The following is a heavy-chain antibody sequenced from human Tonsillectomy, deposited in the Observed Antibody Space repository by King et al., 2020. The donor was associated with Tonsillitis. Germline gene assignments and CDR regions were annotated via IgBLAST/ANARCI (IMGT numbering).Heavy chain of an antibody. Sequence: VQLVESGGGLVQPGGSLRLSCAASGFTFSSYWMSWVRQAPGKGLEWVANIKQDGSEKYYVDSVEGRFTISRDNAENSLYLQTNSLRAEDTAVYYCARSRWLQLRYYFDSWGQGTLVTVSS. D-gene: IGHD5-24*01. V-gene: IGHV3-7*01. CDR1: GFTFSSYW. J-gene: IGHJ4*02. CDR2: IKQDGSEK. CDR3: ARSRWLQLRYYFDS.